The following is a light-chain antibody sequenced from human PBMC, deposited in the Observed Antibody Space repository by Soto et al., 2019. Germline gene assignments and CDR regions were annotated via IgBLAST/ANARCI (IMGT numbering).Light chain of an antibody. Sequence: QSVLTQPPSASGSPGQSVTISCTGTSSDVGGYNSVSWYQYHPGKAPKLMIYEVSKRPSGVPDRFSGSKSGNTASLTVSGLQAEDEAYYYCSSYAGINNLVFGGGTKLTVL. V-gene: IGLV2-8*01. CDR3: SSYAGINNLV. CDR2: EVS. J-gene: IGLJ2*01. CDR1: SSDVGGYNS.